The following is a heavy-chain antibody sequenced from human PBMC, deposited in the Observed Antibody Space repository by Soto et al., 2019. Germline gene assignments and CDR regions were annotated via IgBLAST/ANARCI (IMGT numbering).Heavy chain of an antibody. Sequence: GASVKVSCKASGVTLNRQDMRWVRQAPGQGLEWMGGIIPMFGTPHYAEKLQDRVTITADESTGTAYLELSSLTSEDTAVYYCATSEGRDGYDAFDSWGQGTLVTVSS. CDR3: ATSEGRDGYDAFDS. CDR1: GVTLNRQD. CDR2: IIPMFGTP. D-gene: IGHD5-12*01. V-gene: IGHV1-69*13. J-gene: IGHJ4*02.